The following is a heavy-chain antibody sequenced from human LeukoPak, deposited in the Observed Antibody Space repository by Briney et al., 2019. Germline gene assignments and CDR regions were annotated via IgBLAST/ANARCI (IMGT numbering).Heavy chain of an antibody. Sequence: PGGSLRLSCAASGFTFSSYWMSWVRQAPGKGLEWVSSISSSSSYIYYADSVKGRFTISRDNAKNSLYLQMNSLRAEDTAVYYCAREGYVVATISVPFDYWGQGTLVTVSS. CDR3: AREGYVVATISVPFDY. V-gene: IGHV3-21*01. D-gene: IGHD5-12*01. J-gene: IGHJ4*02. CDR1: GFTFSSYW. CDR2: ISSSSSYI.